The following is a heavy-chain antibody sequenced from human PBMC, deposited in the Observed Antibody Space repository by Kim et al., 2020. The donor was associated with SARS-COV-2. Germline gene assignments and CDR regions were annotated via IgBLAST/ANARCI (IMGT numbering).Heavy chain of an antibody. CDR2: ISSSGSTI. CDR1: GFTFSDYY. J-gene: IGHJ6*02. D-gene: IGHD2-15*01. CDR3: ARDQGSGGSHYYYYYGMDV. Sequence: GGSLRLSCAVSGFTFSDYYMSWIRQAPGKGLEWVSYISSSGSTIYYADSVKGRFTISRDNAKNSLYLQMNSLRAEDTAVYYCARDQGSGGSHYYYYYGMDVWGQGTTVTVSS. V-gene: IGHV3-11*01.